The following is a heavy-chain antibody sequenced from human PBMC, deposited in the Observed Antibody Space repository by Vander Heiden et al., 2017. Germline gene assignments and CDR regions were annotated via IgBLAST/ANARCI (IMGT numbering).Heavy chain of an antibody. J-gene: IGHJ6*02. V-gene: IGHV1-69*01. CDR3: ARGAYLAVAGPPLLFYGMDV. Sequence: QVQLVQSGAEVKKPGSSVKVSCKASGGTFSSYAISWVRQAPGQGLEWMGGIIPIFGTANYAQKFQGRVTITADESTSTADMELSSLRSEDTAVYYCARGAYLAVAGPPLLFYGMDVWGQGTTVTVSS. CDR1: GGTFSSYA. CDR2: IIPIFGTA. D-gene: IGHD6-19*01.